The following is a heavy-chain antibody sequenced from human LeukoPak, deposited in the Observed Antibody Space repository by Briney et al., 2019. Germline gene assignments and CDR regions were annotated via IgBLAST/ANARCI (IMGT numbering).Heavy chain of an antibody. CDR1: GFTFDDYA. J-gene: IGHJ4*02. Sequence: GGSLRLSCAASGFTFDDYAMHWVRQAPGKGLEWVSGISWNSGSIGYADSVKGRFTISRDNAKNSLYLQMNSLRAEDTALYYCAKDSSGYEVDYWGQGTLVTVSS. D-gene: IGHD3-22*01. V-gene: IGHV3-9*01. CDR2: ISWNSGSI. CDR3: AKDSSGYEVDY.